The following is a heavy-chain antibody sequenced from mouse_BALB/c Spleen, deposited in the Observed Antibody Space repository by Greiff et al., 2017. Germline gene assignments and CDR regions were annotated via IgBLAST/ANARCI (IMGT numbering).Heavy chain of an antibody. CDR3: TITTFAY. CDR1: GYTFTSYW. V-gene: IGHV1S22*01. Sequence: LKQPGSELVRPGASVKLSCKASGYTFTSYWMHWVKQRPGQGLEWIGNIYPGSGSTNYDEKFKSKATLTVDTSSSTAYMQLSSLTSEDSAVYYCTITTFAYWGQGTLVTVSA. D-gene: IGHD2-4*01. J-gene: IGHJ3*01. CDR2: IYPGSGST.